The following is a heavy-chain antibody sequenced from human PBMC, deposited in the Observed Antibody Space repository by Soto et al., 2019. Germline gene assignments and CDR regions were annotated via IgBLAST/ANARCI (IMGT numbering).Heavy chain of an antibody. V-gene: IGHV3-48*02. CDR2: ISGDNSTT. CDR1: GFAFSAFG. D-gene: IGHD2-2*02. Sequence: PGGSLRLSCAASGFAFSAFGMNWVRQVPGKGLEWVSYISGDNSTTYYADSVRGRFTISRDNAKNSLYLQMNSLRDEDTAVYSCAREDSKRAYRPLDYWGLGTLVTVSS. J-gene: IGHJ4*02. CDR3: AREDSKRAYRPLDY.